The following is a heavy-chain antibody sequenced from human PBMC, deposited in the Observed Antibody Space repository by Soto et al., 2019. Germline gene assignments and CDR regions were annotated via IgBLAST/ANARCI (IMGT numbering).Heavy chain of an antibody. CDR3: ARVSGYDATFDY. CDR1: SGSISSSNW. D-gene: IGHD5-12*01. V-gene: IGHV4-4*02. J-gene: IGHJ4*02. CDR2: IYHSGST. Sequence: SETLSLTCAVSSGSISSSNWWSWVRQPPGKGLEWIGEIYHSGSTNYNPSLKSRATISVDKSKNQFSLKLSSVTAADTAVYYCARVSGYDATFDYWGQGTLVTAPQ.